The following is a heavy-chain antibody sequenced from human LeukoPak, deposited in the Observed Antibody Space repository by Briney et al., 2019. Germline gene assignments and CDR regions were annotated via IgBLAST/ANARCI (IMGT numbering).Heavy chain of an antibody. D-gene: IGHD3-10*01. CDR2: TYYRSKWYN. V-gene: IGHV6-1*01. J-gene: IGHJ4*02. CDR3: AREGITMVRGVIRYFDY. Sequence: SQTLSLTCAISGDSVSSNSAAWNWIRQSPSRGLEWLGRTYYRSKWYNDCAVSVKSRITINPDTSKNQFSLQLNSVTPEDTAVYYCAREGITMVRGVIRYFDYWGQGTLVTVSS. CDR1: GDSVSSNSAA.